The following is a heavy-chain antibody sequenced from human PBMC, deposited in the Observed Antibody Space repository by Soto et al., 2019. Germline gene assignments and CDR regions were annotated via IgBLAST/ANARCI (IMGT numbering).Heavy chain of an antibody. Sequence: SSVKVSCKASGYTFTSYDINWVRQATGQGLEWMGWMNPNSGNTGYAQKFQGRVTMTRNTSISTAYMELSRLGSEDTAVYYCAREYSSSWYSRYYYGMDVWGQGTTVTVSS. CDR2: MNPNSGNT. CDR3: AREYSSSWYSRYYYGMDV. D-gene: IGHD6-13*01. V-gene: IGHV1-8*01. J-gene: IGHJ6*02. CDR1: GYTFTSYD.